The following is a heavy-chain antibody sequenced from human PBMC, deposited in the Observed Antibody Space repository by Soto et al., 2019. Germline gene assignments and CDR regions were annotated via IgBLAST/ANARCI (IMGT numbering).Heavy chain of an antibody. CDR1: GGSINSYY. V-gene: IGHV4-4*07. CDR2: ISSGGSA. D-gene: IGHD6-25*01. Sequence: PSETLSLTCNVSGGSINSYYWSWIRQPAGKGLEWIGRISSGGSAIYNPSLKSRVTISVDTSKNQFSLRLTSVTAADPAVYFCASGAYPSWCGCWGRGPMGAVAS. CDR3: ASGAYPSWCGC. J-gene: IGHJ4*02.